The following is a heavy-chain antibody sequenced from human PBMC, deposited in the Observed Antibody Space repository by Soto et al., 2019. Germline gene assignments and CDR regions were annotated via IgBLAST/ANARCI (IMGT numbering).Heavy chain of an antibody. D-gene: IGHD1-26*01. CDR2: FDPEDGET. V-gene: IGHV1-24*01. CDR3: ASIVGLDAFDI. Sequence: GASVKVSSKVSGSTHPDLSMHWGRQAPGKGLEWMGGFDPEDGETIYAQKFQGRVTMTEDTSTDTAYMELSSLRSEDTAVYYCASIVGLDAFDIWGQGTMVTVSS. CDR1: GSTHPDLS. J-gene: IGHJ3*02.